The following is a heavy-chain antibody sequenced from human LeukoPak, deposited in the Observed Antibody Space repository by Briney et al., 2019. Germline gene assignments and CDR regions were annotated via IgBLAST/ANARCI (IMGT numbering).Heavy chain of an antibody. Sequence: GGSLRLSCAASGFTFSSYSMNWVRQAPGKGLEWVSSISSSSSYIYYADSVKGRFTISRDNAKNSLYLQMNSLRAEDTAVYYCARGAQGQQLWTDYFDYWGQGTLVTVSS. CDR2: ISSSSSYI. CDR3: ARGAQGQQLWTDYFDY. V-gene: IGHV3-21*01. J-gene: IGHJ4*02. CDR1: GFTFSSYS. D-gene: IGHD6-13*01.